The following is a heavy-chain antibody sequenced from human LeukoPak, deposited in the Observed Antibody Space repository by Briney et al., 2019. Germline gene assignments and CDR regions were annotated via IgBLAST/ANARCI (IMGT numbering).Heavy chain of an antibody. J-gene: IGHJ5*02. V-gene: IGHV1-69*04. CDR3: ARLLDYYGSGDENWFDP. D-gene: IGHD3-10*01. Sequence: SVKVSCKASGGTFSSYAISWVRQAPGQGLEWMGRIIPILGIANYAQKFQGRVTITADKSTSTAYMELSSLRTEDTAVYYCARLLDYYGSGDENWFDPWGQGTLVTVSS. CDR2: IIPILGIA. CDR1: GGTFSSYA.